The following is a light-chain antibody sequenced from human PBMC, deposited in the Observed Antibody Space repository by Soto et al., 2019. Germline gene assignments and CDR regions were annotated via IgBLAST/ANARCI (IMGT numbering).Light chain of an antibody. CDR1: QSVSSY. Sequence: EIVLTQSPATLSLSPCERATLSCRASQSVSSYLAWYQQKPGQAPRLLIYDASNRATGIPARFSGSGSGTDFTLTISSLEPEDFAVYYCQQRSNWPITFGQGTRLE. J-gene: IGKJ5*01. CDR2: DAS. CDR3: QQRSNWPIT. V-gene: IGKV3-11*01.